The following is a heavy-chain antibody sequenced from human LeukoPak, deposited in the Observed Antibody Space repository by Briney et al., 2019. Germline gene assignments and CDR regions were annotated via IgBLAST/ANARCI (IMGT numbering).Heavy chain of an antibody. CDR3: TRDTGASAAGTIVADASDI. CDR1: GLSVRNEN. D-gene: IGHD1-1*01. V-gene: IGHV3-53*01. CDR2: MFSGGYT. J-gene: IGHJ3*02. Sequence: PGGSLRLSCTASGLSVRNENMSWVRQTPGKGLEWVAVMFSGGYTSYADSVKGRFTLSRDNSENILYLQMDNLRVEDTAIYYCTRDTGASAAGTIVADASDIWGQGIMVTVSS.